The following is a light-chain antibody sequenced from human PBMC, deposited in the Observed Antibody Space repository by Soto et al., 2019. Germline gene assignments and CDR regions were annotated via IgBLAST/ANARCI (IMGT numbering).Light chain of an antibody. Sequence: DIQMTQSPSSLSASVGDRVTIACRASQSINTFLNWYEVKPGKAPKLLIYAASSLQSGVPSRFSGSGSGTDFTLTISSLQPEDFETYYCQQSYSIPWTFGQGTKVEIK. V-gene: IGKV1-39*01. CDR3: QQSYSIPWT. CDR2: AAS. CDR1: QSINTF. J-gene: IGKJ1*01.